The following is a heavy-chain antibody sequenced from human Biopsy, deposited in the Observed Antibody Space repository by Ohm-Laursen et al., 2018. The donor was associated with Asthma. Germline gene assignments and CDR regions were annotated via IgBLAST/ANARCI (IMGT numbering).Heavy chain of an antibody. V-gene: IGHV1-18*01. CDR1: GYTFNSAG. J-gene: IGHJ6*02. D-gene: IGHD3-10*01. Sequence: GSSVKVSCKTSGYTFNSAGITWVRQAPGQGLEWMGWNSVYNGNTMGAQKLQDRVTMITDTSTSTAYMELRSLRSDDTAEYFCARAVDYSHYYGIDVWGQGTTVTVS. CDR3: ARAVDYSHYYGIDV. CDR2: NSVYNGNT.